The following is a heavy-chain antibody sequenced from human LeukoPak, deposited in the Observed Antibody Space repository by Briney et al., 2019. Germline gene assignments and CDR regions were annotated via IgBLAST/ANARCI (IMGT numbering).Heavy chain of an antibody. CDR3: ASSSYDSSGTRGAFDI. CDR1: GFTFSSYA. V-gene: IGHV3-23*01. J-gene: IGHJ3*02. D-gene: IGHD3-22*01. Sequence: PGGSLRLSCAASGFTFSSYAMSWVRQAPGKGLEWVSAINGSGGSTYYADSVKGRFTISRDNSKNTLYLQMNSLRAEDTAVYYCASSSYDSSGTRGAFDIWGQGTMVTVSS. CDR2: INGSGGST.